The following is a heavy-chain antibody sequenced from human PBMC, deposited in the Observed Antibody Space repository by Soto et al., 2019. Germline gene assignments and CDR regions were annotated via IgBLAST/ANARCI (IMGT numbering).Heavy chain of an antibody. Sequence: PSETLSLTCTDSGGSITSYHWSWIRQSPGKGLEWIGNIYYSGSSNYNPSLESRVTISVDTSKNQFSLRLSSVTAADTAVYYCARDRSGGYNWFDPWGQGTLVTVSS. V-gene: IGHV4-59*12. J-gene: IGHJ5*02. CDR3: ARDRSGGYNWFDP. CDR1: GGSITSYH. CDR2: IYYSGSS. D-gene: IGHD2-15*01.